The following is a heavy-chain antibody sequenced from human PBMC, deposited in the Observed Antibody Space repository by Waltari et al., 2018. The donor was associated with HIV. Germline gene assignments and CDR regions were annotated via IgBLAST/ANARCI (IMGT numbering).Heavy chain of an antibody. D-gene: IGHD2-8*02. V-gene: IGHV3-30*18. CDR2: ISFDGKKE. CDR3: AKDLSYGTDWPYFDK. J-gene: IGHJ4*02. Sequence: QVQLAESGGGVVQPGRSLKLPCAASGFPLGGFAMHWVRQAPGKGLEWVALISFDGKKEYYSDSVKGRFTISRDNSGSRLFLQMNNLRPEDTGVYFCAKDLSYGTDWPYFDKRGQGTLVTVSS. CDR1: GFPLGGFA.